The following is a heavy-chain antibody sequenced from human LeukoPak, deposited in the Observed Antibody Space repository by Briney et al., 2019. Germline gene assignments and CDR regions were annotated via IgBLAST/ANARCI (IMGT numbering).Heavy chain of an antibody. J-gene: IGHJ4*02. V-gene: IGHV3-23*01. CDR2: ITGSGDRT. CDR1: GVTFSSHG. CDR3: AKRGEDPVDLDY. D-gene: IGHD3-16*01. Sequence: GGSLRLSCGVSGVTFSSHGMNWVRQAPGKGLEWVSAITGSGDRTYYTDSVRGRFTVSRGNSKNTLYLQMNGLRAEDTAVYYCAKRGEDPVDLDYWGQGTLVTVSS.